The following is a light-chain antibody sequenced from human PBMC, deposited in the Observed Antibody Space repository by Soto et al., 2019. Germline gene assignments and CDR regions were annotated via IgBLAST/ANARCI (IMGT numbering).Light chain of an antibody. V-gene: IGLV2-23*01. CDR1: SSDVGCYNL. Sequence: QSALTQPASVSGSPGQSITISCTGTSSDVGCYNLVSWYQQHPGKAPKLMIYECSKRPSGVSNRFSGSKSGNTASLTISGLQAEEGADYYCCSYAGSSTFVVFGVGTKLTVL. CDR3: CSYAGSSTFVV. J-gene: IGLJ2*01. CDR2: ECS.